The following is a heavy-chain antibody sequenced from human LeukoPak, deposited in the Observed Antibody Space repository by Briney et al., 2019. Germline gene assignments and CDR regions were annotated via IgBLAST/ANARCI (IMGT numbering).Heavy chain of an antibody. J-gene: IGHJ6*03. D-gene: IGHD1-26*01. V-gene: IGHV4-39*07. Sequence: SETLSLTCTVSGGSISSSSYYWSWIRQPPGKGLEWIGEINHSGSTNYNPSLKSRVTISVDTSKNQFSLKLSSVTAADTAVYYCARRWELLPLMDVWGKGTTVTVSS. CDR1: GGSISSSSYY. CDR3: ARRWELLPLMDV. CDR2: INHSGST.